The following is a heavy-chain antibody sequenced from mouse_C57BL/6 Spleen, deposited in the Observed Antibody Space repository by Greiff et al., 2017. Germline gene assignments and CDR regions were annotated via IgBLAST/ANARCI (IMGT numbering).Heavy chain of an antibody. Sequence: ESGPGLVKPSQSLSLTCSVTGYSITSGYYWNWIRQFPGNKLEWMGYISYDGSNNYNPSLKNRISITRDTSKNQFFLKLNSVTTEDTATYYCAREEDYHYAMDYWGQGTSVTVSS. CDR1: GYSITSGYY. CDR2: ISYDGSN. CDR3: AREEDYHYAMDY. V-gene: IGHV3-6*01. J-gene: IGHJ4*01. D-gene: IGHD5-5*01.